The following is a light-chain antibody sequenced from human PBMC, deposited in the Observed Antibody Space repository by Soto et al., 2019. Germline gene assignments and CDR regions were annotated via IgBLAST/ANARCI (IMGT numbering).Light chain of an antibody. Sequence: DVVMTQSPLSLPVTLGQPASISCRSSQSLLYTDGNTFLHWFQQRPGHSPRRLIYKVSKRDSGVPDRFSGSGSGTDFTLKISRVEAEDVGVYFCMQGTHWPRTFGQGTKLEI. CDR2: KVS. CDR3: MQGTHWPRT. J-gene: IGKJ2*01. CDR1: QSLLYTDGNTF. V-gene: IGKV2-30*01.